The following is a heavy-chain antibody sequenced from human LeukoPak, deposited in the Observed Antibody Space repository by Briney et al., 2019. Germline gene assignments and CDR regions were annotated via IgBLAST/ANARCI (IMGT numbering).Heavy chain of an antibody. J-gene: IGHJ4*02. CDR3: AREGGPLYYDFWSGYSGSNFDY. V-gene: IGHV1-46*01. CDR2: INPSGGST. CDR1: GYTFTSYY. Sequence: ASVKVSCKASGYTFTSYYMHWVRQAPGQGLEWMGIINPSGGSTSYAQKFQGRVTMTRDTSTSTVYMELSSLRSEDTAVCYCAREGGPLYYDFWSGYSGSNFDYWGQGTLVTVSS. D-gene: IGHD3-3*01.